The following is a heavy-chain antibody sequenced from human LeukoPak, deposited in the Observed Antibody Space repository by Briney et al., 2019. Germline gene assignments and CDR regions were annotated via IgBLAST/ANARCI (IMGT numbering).Heavy chain of an antibody. J-gene: IGHJ6*02. CDR2: IYYSGST. CDR1: GGSITSYY. D-gene: IGHD3-10*01. CDR3: ARALVNTYYYGSGSYQNSYYYYDMDV. Sequence: SETLSLTCAVSGGSITSYYWSWIRQPPGKGLEWIGYIYYSGSTNYNPSLKSRVTISVDTSKNQFSLKLSSVTAADTAVYYCARALVNTYYYGSGSYQNSYYYYDMDVWGQGTTVTVSS. V-gene: IGHV4-59*12.